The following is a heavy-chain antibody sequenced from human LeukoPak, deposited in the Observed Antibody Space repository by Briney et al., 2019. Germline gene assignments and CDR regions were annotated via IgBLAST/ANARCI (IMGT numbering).Heavy chain of an antibody. V-gene: IGHV4-34*01. Sequence: PSETLSLTCAVYGGSFSGYYWSWIRQPPGKGLEWIGEINHSRSTNYNPSLKSRVTISVDTSKNQFSLKLSSVTAADTAVYYCARGRVLLWFGNKAYYFDYWGQGTLVTVSS. CDR1: GGSFSGYY. D-gene: IGHD3-10*01. CDR2: INHSRST. CDR3: ARGRVLLWFGNKAYYFDY. J-gene: IGHJ4*02.